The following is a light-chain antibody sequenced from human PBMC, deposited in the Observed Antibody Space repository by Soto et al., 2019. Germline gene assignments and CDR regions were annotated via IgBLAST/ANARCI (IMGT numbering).Light chain of an antibody. J-gene: IGKJ4*01. CDR3: QQFGTSPPVT. CDR2: GAS. CDR1: QTVRSTY. Sequence: EIVLTQSPGTLSLSPGETATVSCRARQTVRSTYLAWYQQKPGQAPRLLIYGASTRATGIPDRFSGSGSGTDFTLTLSRLEPEDFAVYYCQQFGTSPPVTFGGGTKVE. V-gene: IGKV3-20*01.